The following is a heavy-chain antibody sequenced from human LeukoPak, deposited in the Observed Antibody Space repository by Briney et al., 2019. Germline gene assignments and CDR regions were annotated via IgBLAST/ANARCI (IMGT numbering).Heavy chain of an antibody. D-gene: IGHD1-26*01. CDR2: IYYSGST. Sequence: SETLSLTCTVSGGSISSYYWSWIRQPPGKGLEWIGYIYYSGSTNYNPSLKSRVTISVDTSKNQFSLKLSSVTAADTAVYYCARNLGGSYHHYYFDYWGQGTLVTVSS. CDR3: ARNLGGSYHHYYFDY. CDR1: GGSISSYY. J-gene: IGHJ4*02. V-gene: IGHV4-59*01.